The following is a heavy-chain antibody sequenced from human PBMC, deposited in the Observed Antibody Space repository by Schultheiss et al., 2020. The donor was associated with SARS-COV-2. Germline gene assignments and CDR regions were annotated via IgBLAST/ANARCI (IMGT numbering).Heavy chain of an antibody. J-gene: IGHJ6*02. V-gene: IGHV3-9*01. CDR1: GFTFDDYG. CDR3: ARVVGYGNNAGEVGYAMDD. D-gene: IGHD1/OR15-1a*01. CDR2: MSWDSRTI. Sequence: GGSLRLSCEASGFTFDDYGMPWVRQAPGKGLEGVSGMSWDSRTIGYADSVKGRSTISRDNAKNSLDLQMSSLRAEDTAVYYCARVVGYGNNAGEVGYAMDDWGQGTTVTVSS.